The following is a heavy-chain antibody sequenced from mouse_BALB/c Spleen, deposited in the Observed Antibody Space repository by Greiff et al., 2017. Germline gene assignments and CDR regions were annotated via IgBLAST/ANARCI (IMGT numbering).Heavy chain of an antibody. CDR2: ISSGGST. CDR1: GFTFSSYA. V-gene: IGHV5-6-5*01. CDR3: GRGGAMDY. J-gene: IGHJ4*01. Sequence: EVKVVESGGGLVKPGGSLKLSCAASGFTFSSYAMSWVRQTPEKRLEWVASISSGGSTYYPDSVKGRFTISRDNARNILYLQMSSLRSEDTARYYCGRGGAMDYWGQGTSVTVSS.